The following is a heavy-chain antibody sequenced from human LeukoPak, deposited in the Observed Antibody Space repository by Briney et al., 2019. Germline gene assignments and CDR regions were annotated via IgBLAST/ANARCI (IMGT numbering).Heavy chain of an antibody. Sequence: PGESLKISCVGSGYRFTSYWIGWVRQMPGKGLEYMGIIYPGDSDTRYSPSFQGQVTISADKSISTAYLQWSSLKASDTAMYFCARRAYSSGWYYFDYWGQGTPVTVSS. V-gene: IGHV5-51*01. D-gene: IGHD6-19*01. CDR2: IYPGDSDT. J-gene: IGHJ4*02. CDR3: ARRAYSSGWYYFDY. CDR1: GYRFTSYW.